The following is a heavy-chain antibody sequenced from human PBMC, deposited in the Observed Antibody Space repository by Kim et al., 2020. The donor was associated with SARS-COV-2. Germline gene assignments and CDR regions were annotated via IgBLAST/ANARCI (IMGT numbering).Heavy chain of an antibody. CDR3: AKSGYCTTNNCYDAFDV. Sequence: GGSLRLSCTVSGFPFRSFAMNWVRQAPGKGLEWVAGIGPSDGRTYYAPSVKGRFTISKDLSKNTLYLQMNGLRAEDTALYYCAKSGYCTTNNCYDAFDV. CDR2: IGPSDGRT. CDR1: GFPFRSFA. V-gene: IGHV3-23*01. D-gene: IGHD2-8*01. J-gene: IGHJ3*01.